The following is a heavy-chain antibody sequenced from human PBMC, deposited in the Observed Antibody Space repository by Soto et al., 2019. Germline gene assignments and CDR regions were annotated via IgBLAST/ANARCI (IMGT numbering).Heavy chain of an antibody. D-gene: IGHD3-9*01. J-gene: IGHJ4*02. Sequence: ASVKVSCKTSGYTFTSYGISWVRQAPGQGLEWMGWISTYNGNTNYAQKLQGRVTKTTDTSTSTAYMELRSLRSDDTAVYYCSRSSTYYDLLTGYSRPYYFDYWGQGTLVTVSS. CDR3: SRSSTYYDLLTGYSRPYYFDY. CDR1: GYTFTSYG. CDR2: ISTYNGNT. V-gene: IGHV1-18*01.